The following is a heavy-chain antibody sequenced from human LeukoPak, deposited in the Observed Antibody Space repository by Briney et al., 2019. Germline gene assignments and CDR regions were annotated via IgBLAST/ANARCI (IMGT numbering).Heavy chain of an antibody. D-gene: IGHD5-18*01. CDR1: GYTFTGYY. V-gene: IGHV1-2*02. J-gene: IGHJ5*02. Sequence: ASVKVSCKASGYTFTGYYMHWVRQAPGQGLEWMGWINPNSGGTNYAQKFQGRVTMARDTSISTAYMELRSLRSDDTAVYFCARVSPNRRISYGYQNRFDPWGQGTLVSVSS. CDR3: ARVSPNRRISYGYQNRFDP. CDR2: INPNSGGT.